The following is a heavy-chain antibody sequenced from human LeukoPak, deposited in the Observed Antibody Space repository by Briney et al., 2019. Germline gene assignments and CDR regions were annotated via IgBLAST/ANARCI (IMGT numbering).Heavy chain of an antibody. Sequence: SETLSLTCTVSGGSISYYYWSWIRQPPGKGLEYIGYIYYSGSTNYNPSLKSRVTISVDTSKNQFSLKLSSVTAADTALYYCARVPAYCSGGSCYARAFFDYWGQETLVTVSS. V-gene: IGHV4-59*01. CDR1: GGSISYYY. CDR2: IYYSGST. CDR3: ARVPAYCSGGSCYARAFFDY. D-gene: IGHD2-15*01. J-gene: IGHJ4*02.